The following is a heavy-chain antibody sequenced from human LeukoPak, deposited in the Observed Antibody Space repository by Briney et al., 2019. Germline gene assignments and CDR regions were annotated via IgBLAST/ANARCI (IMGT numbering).Heavy chain of an antibody. J-gene: IGHJ4*02. V-gene: IGHV1-18*01. CDR3: ARDQYCSSTSCYTGFDY. Sequence: ASVKVSCTASGYTFTSYGISWVRQAPGQGLEWMGWISAYNGNTNYAQKLQGRVTMTTDTSTSTAYMELSRLRSDDTAVYYCARDQYCSSTSCYTGFDYWGQGTLVTVSS. D-gene: IGHD2-2*02. CDR2: ISAYNGNT. CDR1: GYTFTSYG.